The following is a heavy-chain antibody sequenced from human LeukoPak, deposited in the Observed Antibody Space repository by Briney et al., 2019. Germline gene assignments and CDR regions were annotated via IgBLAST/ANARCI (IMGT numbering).Heavy chain of an antibody. J-gene: IGHJ4*02. D-gene: IGHD5-18*01. V-gene: IGHV3-66*01. CDR1: GFTVSSNY. CDR3: ARDQYSYAHAAH. CDR2: IYSGGTT. Sequence: PGGSLRLSCAASGFTVSSNYMSWVRQAPGQGLEWVSVIYSGGTTYYADSVKGRFTISRDNSKNTLHLKMDSLRAEDTAVYYCARDQYSYAHAAHWGQGTLVTVSS.